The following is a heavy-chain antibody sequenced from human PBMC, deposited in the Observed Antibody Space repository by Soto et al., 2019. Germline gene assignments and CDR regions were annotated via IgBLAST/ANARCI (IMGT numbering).Heavy chain of an antibody. V-gene: IGHV1-24*01. CDR3: ATGVTTTYYYYGMDV. CDR2: FDPEDGET. D-gene: IGHD4-4*01. CDR1: GYTLTELS. Sequence: GASVKVSCKVSGYTLTELSMHCVRHSPGKGLEWMGGFDPEDGETIYAQKFQGRATMTEDTSTDTAYMELSSLRSEDTAVYYCATGVTTTYYYYGMDVWGQGTTVTVSS. J-gene: IGHJ6*02.